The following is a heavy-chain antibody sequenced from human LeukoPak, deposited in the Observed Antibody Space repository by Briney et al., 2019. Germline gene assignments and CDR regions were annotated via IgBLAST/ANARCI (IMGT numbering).Heavy chain of an antibody. V-gene: IGHV4-59*08. CDR1: GGSISRYY. CDR3: ARRHSGYDFGVFDY. D-gene: IGHD5-12*01. J-gene: IGHJ4*02. CDR2: IYYSGST. Sequence: PSETLSLTCTVSGGSISRYYWSWIRQPPGKGLEWIGYIYYSGSTNYNPSLKSRVTISEETSKNQFSLILSSVTAADTAVYYCARRHSGYDFGVFDYWGQGALVTVSS.